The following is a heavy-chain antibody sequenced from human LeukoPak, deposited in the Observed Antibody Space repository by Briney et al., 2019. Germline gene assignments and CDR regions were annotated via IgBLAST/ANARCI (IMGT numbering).Heavy chain of an antibody. CDR3: ARSTIAVAGVSVVADV. CDR2: INPNSGGT. D-gene: IGHD6-19*01. Sequence: ASVKVSCKASGYTFTGYYMHWVRQAPGQGLEWMGWINPNSGGTNYAQKFQGRVTMTRDTSISTAYMELSRLRSDDTAVYYCARSTIAVAGVSVVADVWVKGTTVTVSS. V-gene: IGHV1-2*02. CDR1: GYTFTGYY. J-gene: IGHJ6*04.